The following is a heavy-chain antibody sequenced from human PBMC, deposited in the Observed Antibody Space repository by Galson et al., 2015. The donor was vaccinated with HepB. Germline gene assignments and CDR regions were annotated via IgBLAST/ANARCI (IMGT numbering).Heavy chain of an antibody. J-gene: IGHJ3*02. D-gene: IGHD6-19*01. Sequence: SLRLSCAASGFTFSSYAMSWVRQAPGKGLEWVSAISGSGGSTYYADSVKGRFTISRDNSKNTLYLQMNSLRAEDTAVYYCANQYSSGWDLGAFDIWGQGTMVTVSS. CDR3: ANQYSSGWDLGAFDI. V-gene: IGHV3-23*01. CDR2: ISGSGGST. CDR1: GFTFSSYA.